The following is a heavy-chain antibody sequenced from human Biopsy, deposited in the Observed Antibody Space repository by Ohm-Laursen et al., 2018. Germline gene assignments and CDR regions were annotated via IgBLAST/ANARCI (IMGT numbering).Heavy chain of an antibody. Sequence: SLRLSCAASGFIFSTYTMIWIRQAPGKGLEWVSYISSSGRTMYYADSVKGRFTISRDNANKSLYLQMNSLRAEDTAVYYCATTRSFDNWGQGTLVTVSS. V-gene: IGHV3-11*01. CDR3: ATTRSFDN. J-gene: IGHJ4*02. D-gene: IGHD5-24*01. CDR2: ISSSGRTM. CDR1: GFIFSTYT.